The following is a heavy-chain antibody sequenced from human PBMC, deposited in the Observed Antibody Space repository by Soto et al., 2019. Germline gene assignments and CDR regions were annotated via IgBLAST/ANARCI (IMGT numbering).Heavy chain of an antibody. Sequence: QVQLVESGGGVVQPGRSLRLSCAAAGFTLSSYAMHWSRQAPGTVLEWVAVISDDGSDMYYADSVKGRFTISRDTSKNTLNMHMNSLRADDTAVYYCAKALREVSPESYDYWGQGTLITVSS. CDR2: ISDDGSDM. J-gene: IGHJ4*01. V-gene: IGHV3-30*18. CDR3: AKALREVSPESYDY. D-gene: IGHD1-26*01. CDR1: GFTLSSYA.